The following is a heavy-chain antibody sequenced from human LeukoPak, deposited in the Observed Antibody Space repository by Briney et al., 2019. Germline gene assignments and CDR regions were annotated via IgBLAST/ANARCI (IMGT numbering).Heavy chain of an antibody. Sequence: PSETLSLTCTVSGYSISSGDYWGWIRQPPGKGLEWIASIYDSGNTYYNPSLKSRVTISLDTSKNQFSLKLSSVTAADTAVYYCARETYYYDSSGYYRYFDYWGQGTLVTVSS. D-gene: IGHD3-22*01. J-gene: IGHJ4*02. CDR1: GYSISSGDY. CDR3: ARETYYYDSSGYYRYFDY. V-gene: IGHV4-38-2*02. CDR2: IYDSGNT.